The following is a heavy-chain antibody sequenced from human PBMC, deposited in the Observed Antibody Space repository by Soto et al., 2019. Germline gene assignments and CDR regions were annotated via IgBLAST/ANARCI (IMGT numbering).Heavy chain of an antibody. CDR2: IYYSGST. J-gene: IGHJ6*02. CDR1: GGSISSYY. Sequence: SETLSLTCTVSGGSISSYYWSWIRQPPGKGLEWIGYIYYSGSTNYNPSLKSRVTISVDTSKNQFSLKLSSVTAADTAVYYCARDFSPNCGGDCYRRYYYYGIDVWGQGTTVTVSS. CDR3: ARDFSPNCGGDCYRRYYYYGIDV. D-gene: IGHD2-21*02. V-gene: IGHV4-59*01.